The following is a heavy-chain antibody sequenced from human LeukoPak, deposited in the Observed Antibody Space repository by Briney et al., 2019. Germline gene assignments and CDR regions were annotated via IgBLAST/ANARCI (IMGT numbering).Heavy chain of an antibody. CDR1: GFTFSSYG. V-gene: IGHV3-33*01. D-gene: IGHD1-7*01. J-gene: IGHJ4*02. CDR2: IWYDGSNK. Sequence: TGGPLRLSCAASGFTFSSYGMHWVRQAPGKGLEWVAVIWYDGSNKYYADSVKGRFTISRDNSKNTLYLQMNSLRAEDTAVYYCARDENYGGYFDYWGQGTLVTVSS. CDR3: ARDENYGGYFDY.